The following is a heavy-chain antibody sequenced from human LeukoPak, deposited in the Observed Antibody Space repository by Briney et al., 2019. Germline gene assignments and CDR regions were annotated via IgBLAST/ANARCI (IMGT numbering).Heavy chain of an antibody. Sequence: GGSLRLSCAASGFTFSSYSMNWVRQAPGKGLEWVSSISSSSSYIYYADSVKGRFTISRDNAKNSPYLQMNSLRVEDTAVYYCAREKHYYGSVVDYWGQGTLVTVSS. CDR1: GFTFSSYS. V-gene: IGHV3-21*01. J-gene: IGHJ4*02. CDR3: AREKHYYGSVVDY. D-gene: IGHD3-10*01. CDR2: ISSSSSYI.